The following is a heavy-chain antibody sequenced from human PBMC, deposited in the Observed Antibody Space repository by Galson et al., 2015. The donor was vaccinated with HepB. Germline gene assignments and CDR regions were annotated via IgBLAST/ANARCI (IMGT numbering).Heavy chain of an antibody. D-gene: IGHD3-10*01. CDR3: ARPFGELLSSYWYFDL. V-gene: IGHV5-51*01. J-gene: IGHJ2*01. CDR1: GYSFTSYW. CDR2: IYPGDSDT. Sequence: QSGAEVKKPGESLKISCKGSGYSFTSYWIGWVRQMPGKGLEWMGIIYPGDSDTRYSPSFQGQVTISADKSISTAYLQWSSLKASDTAMYYCARPFGELLSSYWYFDLWGRGTLVTVSS.